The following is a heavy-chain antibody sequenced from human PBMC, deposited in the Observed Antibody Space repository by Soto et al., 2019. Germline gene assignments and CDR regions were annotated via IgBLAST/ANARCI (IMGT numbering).Heavy chain of an antibody. D-gene: IGHD2-8*01. Sequence: PGGSLRLSCAASGFSFSNYGMHCVRQAPGKGLEWVAVISYDGSSKYHADSVKGRFTISRDNSKNTLHLQMNSLRAEDTAVYYCSKDRRGGRAVLDSWGQGTPVTVSS. J-gene: IGHJ4*02. CDR1: GFSFSNYG. V-gene: IGHV3-30*18. CDR3: SKDRRGGRAVLDS. CDR2: ISYDGSSK.